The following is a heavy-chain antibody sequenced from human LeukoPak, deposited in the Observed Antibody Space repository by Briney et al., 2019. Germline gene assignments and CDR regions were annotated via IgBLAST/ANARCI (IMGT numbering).Heavy chain of an antibody. CDR3: ARGKDGSGTYHFDY. J-gene: IGHJ4*02. CDR2: IYHSGST. V-gene: IGHV4-4*02. CDR1: GGSISSSNW. D-gene: IGHD3-10*01. Sequence: SETLSLTCAVSGGSISSSNWWSWVRQPPGKGLEWIGEIYHSGSTNYNPSLKSRVTISVDKSKNQFSLKLSSVTAADTAVYYCARGKDGSGTYHFDYWGQGTLVTVSS.